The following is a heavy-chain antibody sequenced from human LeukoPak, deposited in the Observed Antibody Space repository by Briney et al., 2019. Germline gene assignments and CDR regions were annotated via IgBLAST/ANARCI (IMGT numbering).Heavy chain of an antibody. V-gene: IGHV1-2*02. CDR3: ARANYYGSGGGVANKYCFDY. CDR1: GYTFTSYD. D-gene: IGHD3-10*01. Sequence: ASVKVSCKASGYTFTSYDINWVRQATGQGLEWMGWINPNSGGTNYAQKFQGRGTMTRDTSISTAYMELSRLRSDDTAVYYCARANYYGSGGGVANKYCFDYWGQGNLVTVSS. J-gene: IGHJ4*02. CDR2: INPNSGGT.